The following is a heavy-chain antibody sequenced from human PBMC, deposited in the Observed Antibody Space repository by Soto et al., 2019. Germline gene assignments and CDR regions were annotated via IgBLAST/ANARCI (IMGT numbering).Heavy chain of an antibody. CDR3: AGEKAYRSSWFDP. CDR1: GGTFSSYA. CDR2: TIPIFGTA. V-gene: IGHV1-69*06. J-gene: IGHJ5*02. Sequence: QGQLVQSGAEVKKPGSSVKDSCKASGGTFSSYAISWVRQAPGQGLEWMGGTIPIFGTANHAQTFQGRGTIPADKATSTAYVALSGLRSEDTAVYYWAGEKAYRSSWFDPWGQGTLVTVSS.